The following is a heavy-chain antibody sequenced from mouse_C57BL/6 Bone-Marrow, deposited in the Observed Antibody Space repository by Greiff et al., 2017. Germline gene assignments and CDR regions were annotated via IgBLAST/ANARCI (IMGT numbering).Heavy chain of an antibody. J-gene: IGHJ3*01. CDR2: ISDGGSYT. Sequence: EVKLMESGGGLVKPGGSLKLSCAASGFTFSSYAMSWVRQTPEKRLEWVATISDGGSYTYYPDNVKGRFTISRDNAKNNLYLQMSHLKSEDTAMYYCARDPYDYEGFAYWGQGTLVTVSA. D-gene: IGHD2-4*01. CDR1: GFTFSSYA. CDR3: ARDPYDYEGFAY. V-gene: IGHV5-4*01.